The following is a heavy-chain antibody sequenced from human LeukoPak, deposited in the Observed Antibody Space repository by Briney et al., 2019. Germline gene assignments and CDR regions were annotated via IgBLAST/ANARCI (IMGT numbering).Heavy chain of an antibody. CDR3: ARHGNYYDTSQSDP. D-gene: IGHD3-22*01. J-gene: IGHJ5*02. CDR2: VYHSGST. CDR1: GYSISSGYY. Sequence: SETLSLTCAVSGYSISSGYYWGWIRQPPGKGLEWIGSVYHSGSTYYNPSLKSRVTISVDTSKNQFSLKLSSVAAADTAVYYCARHGNYYDTSQSDPWGQGTLVTVSS. V-gene: IGHV4-38-2*01.